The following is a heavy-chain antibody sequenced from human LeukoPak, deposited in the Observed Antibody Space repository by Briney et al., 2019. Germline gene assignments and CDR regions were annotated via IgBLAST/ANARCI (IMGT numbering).Heavy chain of an antibody. CDR3: AGNNRGGYDLTY. CDR1: GYPFTAYY. J-gene: IGHJ4*02. Sequence: ASVKVSCKASGYPFTAYYIHWVRLAPGQGLEWMGWINPDGGGTNSAQKFQGRVTMTRDTSISTAYMELSWLTSDDAAVYYCAGNNRGGYDLTYWGRGTQVTVSS. V-gene: IGHV1-2*02. CDR2: INPDGGGT. D-gene: IGHD5-12*01.